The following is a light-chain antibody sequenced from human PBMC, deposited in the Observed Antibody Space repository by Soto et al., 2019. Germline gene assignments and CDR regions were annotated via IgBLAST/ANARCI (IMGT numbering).Light chain of an antibody. CDR3: QQRLTWPIT. CDR1: QTVRSY. Sequence: EIVLTQSPATLSLSPGDRATLSCRASQTVRSYFDWYQQKHGQAPRLLIFGASDRATGIPDRFRGSGSGTDFTLTISNLEPEDSAVYYCQQRLTWPITFGQGTRLEI. V-gene: IGKV3-11*01. CDR2: GAS. J-gene: IGKJ5*01.